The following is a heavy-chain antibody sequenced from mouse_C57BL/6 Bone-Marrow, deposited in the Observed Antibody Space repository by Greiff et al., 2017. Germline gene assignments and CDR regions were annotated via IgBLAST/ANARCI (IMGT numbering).Heavy chain of an antibody. CDR1: GFTFNTYA. CDR2: IRSKSSNYAT. Sequence: EVQVVESGGGLVQPKGSLKLSCAASGFTFNTYAMHLVRQAPGKGLEWVARIRSKSSNYATYYAHSVKNRFTISRDESQSMLYLQMNNLKTEDTAMYYCVRDLSYYGNPYAMDYWGQGTSVTVSS. CDR3: VRDLSYYGNPYAMDY. V-gene: IGHV10-3*01. J-gene: IGHJ4*01. D-gene: IGHD2-1*01.